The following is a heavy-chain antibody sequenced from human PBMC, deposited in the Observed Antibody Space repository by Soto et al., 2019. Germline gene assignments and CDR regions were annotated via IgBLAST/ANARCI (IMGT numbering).Heavy chain of an antibody. V-gene: IGHV4-59*08. D-gene: IGHD6-19*01. CDR1: GSIGSHY. Sequence: QVQLQESGPGLVKASETLSLTCTVGSIGSHYWNWVRQPPGKGLEWIGIIYYRGSTRYNPSPKRRGTRSVDASKNPFSLHLSSITAADTAVYYCARRESSSWSLGAFVMWGPGTEVTVSS. J-gene: IGHJ3*02. CDR3: ARRESSSWSLGAFVM. CDR2: IYYRGST.